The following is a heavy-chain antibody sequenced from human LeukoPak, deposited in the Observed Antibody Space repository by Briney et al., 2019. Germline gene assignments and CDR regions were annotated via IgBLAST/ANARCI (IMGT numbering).Heavy chain of an antibody. CDR2: ISSSSSTI. V-gene: IGHV3-48*01. J-gene: IGHJ4*02. CDR3: ARDRIFDY. Sequence: GGSLRLSCAASGFTFRGYSMYWVRLAPGKGLEWVSYISSSSSTIYYADSVKGRFTISRDNAKNSLYLQMNNLRAEDTAVYYCARDRIFDYWGQGTLVAVSS. CDR1: GFTFRGYS.